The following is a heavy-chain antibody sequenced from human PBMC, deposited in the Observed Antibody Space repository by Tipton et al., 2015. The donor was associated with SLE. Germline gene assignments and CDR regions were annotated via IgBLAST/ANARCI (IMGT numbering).Heavy chain of an antibody. D-gene: IGHD3-3*01. CDR1: RFTFSTYT. V-gene: IGHV3-30*04. Sequence: RSLRLSCAASRFTFSTYTMHWVRQAPGKGLEWVAVISYDGSGIYYADSVKGRFTISRDNSKNTLYLQMNSLRTQDTAVYCCARDFWSGYRPYYYYYMDVWGKGTTVTVSS. CDR3: ARDFWSGYRPYYYYYMDV. J-gene: IGHJ6*03. CDR2: ISYDGSGI.